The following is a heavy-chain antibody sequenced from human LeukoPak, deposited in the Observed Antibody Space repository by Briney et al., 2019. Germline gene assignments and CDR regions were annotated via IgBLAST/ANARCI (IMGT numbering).Heavy chain of an antibody. V-gene: IGHV3-30*02. CDR3: ARGRGVGATALDY. Sequence: GALRLSCAASGFTFSNYGMHWVRQAPGKGLEWVAFIRYDGSNKYYADSVKGRFTISRDNSKNTLYLQMNSLRAEDTAVYYCARGRGVGATALDYWGQGTLVTVSS. J-gene: IGHJ4*02. CDR1: GFTFSNYG. D-gene: IGHD1-26*01. CDR2: IRYDGSNK.